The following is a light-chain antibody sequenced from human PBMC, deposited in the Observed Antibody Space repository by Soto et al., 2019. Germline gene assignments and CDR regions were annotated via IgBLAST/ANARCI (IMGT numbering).Light chain of an antibody. CDR3: QQYNNWPQT. J-gene: IGKJ1*01. CDR1: QTINNN. V-gene: IGKV3-15*01. Sequence: EIVMTQSSATRSVSPGERTTLSCRASQTINNNVAWYQLKPGQVPRLLIYGASTRATDIPARFSGSGSGTELTLTISSLQSEDFAEYHCQQYNNWPQTFGQGTKVDIK. CDR2: GAS.